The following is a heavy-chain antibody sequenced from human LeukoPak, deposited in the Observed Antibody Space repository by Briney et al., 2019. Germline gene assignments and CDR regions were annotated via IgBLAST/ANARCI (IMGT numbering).Heavy chain of an antibody. J-gene: IGHJ3*02. CDR2: ISTGGDP. D-gene: IGHD2-2*01. CDR3: AGQARPGSAEGAFDI. V-gene: IGHV3-13*05. CDR1: GFTFSSYD. Sequence: GGSLRLSCTASGFTFSSYDMHWVRQDKGKGLEWVSAISTGGDPYYLGSVKGRFTISREDAKNSFCLQMNSLRAGDTAVYYCAGQARPGSAEGAFDIWGQGTMVTVSS.